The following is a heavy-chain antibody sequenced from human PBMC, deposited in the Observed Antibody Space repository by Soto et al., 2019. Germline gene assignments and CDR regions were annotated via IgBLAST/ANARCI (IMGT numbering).Heavy chain of an antibody. V-gene: IGHV3-30-3*01. Sequence: QVQLVESGGGVVQPGRSLRLSCAASGFTFSSYAMHWVRQAPGKGLEWVAVISYDGSNKYYADSVKGRFTISRDNSKNTLYLQMNSLRAEDTAVYYCARVSSLRPYLDYWGQGTLVTVSS. CDR2: ISYDGSNK. CDR3: ARVSSLRPYLDY. CDR1: GFTFSSYA. J-gene: IGHJ4*02. D-gene: IGHD3-16*01.